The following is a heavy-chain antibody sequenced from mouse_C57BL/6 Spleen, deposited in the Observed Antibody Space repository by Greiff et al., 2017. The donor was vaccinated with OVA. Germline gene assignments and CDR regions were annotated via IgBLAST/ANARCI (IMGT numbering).Heavy chain of an antibody. Sequence: EVKLMESGGGLVKPGGSLKLSCAASGFTFSDYGMHWVRQAPEKGLEWVAYISSGSSTIYYADTVKGRFTISRDNAKNTLFLQMTSLRSEDTAMYYCAESSGPYYYAMDYWGQGTSVTVSS. D-gene: IGHD3-2*02. CDR2: ISSGSSTI. CDR3: AESSGPYYYAMDY. J-gene: IGHJ4*01. CDR1: GFTFSDYG. V-gene: IGHV5-17*01.